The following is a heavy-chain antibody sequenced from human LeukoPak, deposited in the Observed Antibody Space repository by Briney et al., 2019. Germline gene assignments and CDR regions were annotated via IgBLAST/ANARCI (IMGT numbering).Heavy chain of an antibody. CDR3: ARDRSGSHNDY. CDR2: IYYSGST. D-gene: IGHD1-26*01. J-gene: IGHJ4*02. V-gene: IGHV4-39*07. Sequence: SETLSLTCTVPGGSISSSSYYWGWIRQPPGKGLEWIGSIYYSGSTYYNPSLKSRVTISVDTSKNQFSLKLSSVTAADTAVYYCARDRSGSHNDYCGQGTLVTVSS. CDR1: GGSISSSSYY.